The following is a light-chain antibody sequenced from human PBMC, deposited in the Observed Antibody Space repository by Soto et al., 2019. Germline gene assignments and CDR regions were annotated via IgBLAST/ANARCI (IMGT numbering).Light chain of an antibody. V-gene: IGLV1-40*01. Sequence: QSVLTQPPSVSGAPGQRVTISCTGSSSNIGAGYDVHWYQQLPGPAPKLLIYGNSNRPSGVPDRFSGSKSGTSASLAITGLQAEDEADYYCQSYDSSLSGNVVFGGGTKLTVL. CDR2: GNS. J-gene: IGLJ2*01. CDR1: SSNIGAGYD. CDR3: QSYDSSLSGNVV.